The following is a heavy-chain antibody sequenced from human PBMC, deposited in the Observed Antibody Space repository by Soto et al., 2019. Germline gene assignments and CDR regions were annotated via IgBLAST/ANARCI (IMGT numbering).Heavy chain of an antibody. CDR3: ARDKGGAALKGSGMDV. CDR2: IYYSGST. D-gene: IGHD3-10*01. Sequence: QVQLQESGPGLVKPAQTLSLRCTVSGGSISSHDYYWSWIRQHPEKGLEWIGSIYYSGSTYYNPSLKSRVTMSLDTSMNEFSLKLTSVTAADTAVYYCARDKGGAALKGSGMDVWGQGTTVTVSS. CDR1: GGSISSHDYY. V-gene: IGHV4-31*03. J-gene: IGHJ6*02.